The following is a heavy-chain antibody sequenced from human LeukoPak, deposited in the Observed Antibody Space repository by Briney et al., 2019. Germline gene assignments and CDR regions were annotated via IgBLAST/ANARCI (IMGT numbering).Heavy chain of an antibody. Sequence: PGGSLRLSCAASGFTFSSYGMHWVRQAPGKGLEWVAFIRYDGSNKYYADSVKGRFTISRDNSKNTLYLQMNSLRAEDTAVYYCARGQRIDELGDYWGQGTLVTVSS. V-gene: IGHV3-30*02. D-gene: IGHD6-13*01. CDR3: ARGQRIDELGDY. CDR2: IRYDGSNK. J-gene: IGHJ4*02. CDR1: GFTFSSYG.